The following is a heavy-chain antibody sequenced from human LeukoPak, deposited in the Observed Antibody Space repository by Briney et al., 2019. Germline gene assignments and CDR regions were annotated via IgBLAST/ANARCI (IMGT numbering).Heavy chain of an antibody. CDR2: IYYRGST. D-gene: IGHD2-2*01. V-gene: IGHV4-31*03. CDR1: GGSISSGGYY. CDR3: ARTGIVVVPAAQTSYFDY. Sequence: SETLSLTCTVSGGSISSGGYYWSWIRQHPGKGLEWIGYIYYRGSTYYNPSLKSRVTISVDTSKNQFSLKLSSVTAADTAVYYCARTGIVVVPAAQTSYFDYWGQGTLVTVSS. J-gene: IGHJ4*02.